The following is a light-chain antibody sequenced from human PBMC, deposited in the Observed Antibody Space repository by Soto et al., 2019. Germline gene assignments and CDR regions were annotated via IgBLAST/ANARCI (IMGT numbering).Light chain of an antibody. CDR1: TSDGGGYNS. CDR3: QSFDKYLSAVV. J-gene: IGLJ2*01. CDR2: GGS. V-gene: IGLV2-14*01. Sequence: QSVLTQPASVSGSPGQSITISCTGTTSDGGGYNSVCWYQLLAGKSAKVRIDGGSNRPSGVSNRLSGSKSGNTASLSISGLQAEDEADYYCQSFDKYLSAVVFGGGTKVTV.